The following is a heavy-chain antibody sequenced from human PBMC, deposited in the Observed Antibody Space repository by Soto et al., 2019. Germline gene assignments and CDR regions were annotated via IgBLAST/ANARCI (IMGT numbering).Heavy chain of an antibody. V-gene: IGHV3-9*01. Sequence: LRRACAASEFTLNDYAMRWVRQGPGKCLECVEGISLNGATVVYAPSVKGRFTITRDNARRYLSLNLNTLREEHTALYFRGKDRTSAFMVAILHSPFYNPLDAWGQGT. CDR3: GKDRTSAFMVAILHSPFYNPLDA. J-gene: IGHJ6*02. CDR1: EFTLNDYA. D-gene: IGHD1-1*01. CDR2: ISLNGATV.